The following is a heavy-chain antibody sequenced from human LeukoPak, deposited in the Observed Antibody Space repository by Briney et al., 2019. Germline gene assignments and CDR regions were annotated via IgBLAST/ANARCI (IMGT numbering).Heavy chain of an antibody. Sequence: SETLSLTCTVSGGSISSYYWSWIRQPPGKGLEWIGYIYYSGSTNYNPSLKSRVTISVDTSKNQFSLKLSSVTAADTAVYYCARGTPYYYDSSGYYTIWGQGTLVTVSS. D-gene: IGHD3-22*01. V-gene: IGHV4-59*01. CDR1: GGSISSYY. CDR3: ARGTPYYYDSSGYYTI. J-gene: IGHJ4*02. CDR2: IYYSGST.